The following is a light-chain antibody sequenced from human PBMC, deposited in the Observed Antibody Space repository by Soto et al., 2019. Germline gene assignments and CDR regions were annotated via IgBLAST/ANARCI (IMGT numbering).Light chain of an antibody. J-gene: IGLJ2*01. V-gene: IGLV1-47*02. CDR1: NSNIGTND. CDR3: AAWDGSLSGVI. CDR2: SNN. Sequence: QSVLTQPPSASGTPGQRATVSCYGSNSNIGTNDVCWYQQVPGAAPKLLIYSNNQRLSGVPDRFSGSKSGTSASLAISGLRSEDEADDYCAAWDGSLSGVIFGGGTKVTVL.